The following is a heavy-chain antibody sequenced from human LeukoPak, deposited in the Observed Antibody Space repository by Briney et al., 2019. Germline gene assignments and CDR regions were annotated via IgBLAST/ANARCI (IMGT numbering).Heavy chain of an antibody. V-gene: IGHV3-23*01. J-gene: IGHJ4*02. CDR1: GFTFSSYA. D-gene: IGHD4-17*01. CDR2: ISGSGGST. CDR3: AKPPLLGDGDYAFDY. Sequence: GGSLRLSCAASGFTFSSYAMSRVRQAPGKGLEWVSAISGSGGSTYYADSVKGRFTISRDNSKNTLYLQMNSLRAEDTAVYYCAKPPLLGDGDYAFDYWGQGTLVTVSS.